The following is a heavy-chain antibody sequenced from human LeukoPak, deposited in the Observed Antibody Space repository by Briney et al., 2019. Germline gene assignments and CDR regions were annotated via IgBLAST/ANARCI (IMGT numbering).Heavy chain of an antibody. CDR2: ISSRNGNT. J-gene: IGHJ3*01. Sequence: GGSLRLYCTASGFTFGDYAMSWFRQAPGKGLEWVSRISSRNGNTFHSDSVKGRFTISGDDSKNTLYLQMNTLRAEDTAIYYCAKDRGLYSGVFAHDVWGQGTLVTVSS. CDR3: AKDRGLYSGVFAHDV. CDR1: GFTFGDYA. V-gene: IGHV3-23*01. D-gene: IGHD5-12*01.